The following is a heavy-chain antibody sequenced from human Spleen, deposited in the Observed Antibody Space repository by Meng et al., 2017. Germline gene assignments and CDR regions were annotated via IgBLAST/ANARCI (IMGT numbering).Heavy chain of an antibody. Sequence: QVHLLQSGPEVKKPGASVRVSCKASGYTFGSYGICWVRQAPGQGLEWMGWFVNYVDTYPAPKFQGRVTLTTDTLTNTVFMELRSLTPEDTAVYYCVQGTPGRSYCDYWGQGTLVTVSS. CDR1: GYTFGSYG. J-gene: IGHJ4*02. CDR3: VQGTPGRSYCDY. D-gene: IGHD3-10*01. V-gene: IGHV1-18*01. CDR2: FVNYVDT.